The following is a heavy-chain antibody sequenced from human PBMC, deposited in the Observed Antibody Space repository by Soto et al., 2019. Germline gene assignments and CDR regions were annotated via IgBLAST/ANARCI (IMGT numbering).Heavy chain of an antibody. CDR3: ASWRQGCTNGVCYDRIVAEYYYYGMDV. V-gene: IGHV4-31*03. Sequence: SETLSLTCTVSGGSISSGGYYWSWIRQHPGKGLEWIGYIYYSGSTYYNPSLKSRVTISVDTSKNQFSLKLSSGTAADTAVYYCASWRQGCTNGVCYDRIVAEYYYYGMDVWGQGTTVTVSS. CDR2: IYYSGST. CDR1: GGSISSGGYY. J-gene: IGHJ6*02. D-gene: IGHD2-8*01.